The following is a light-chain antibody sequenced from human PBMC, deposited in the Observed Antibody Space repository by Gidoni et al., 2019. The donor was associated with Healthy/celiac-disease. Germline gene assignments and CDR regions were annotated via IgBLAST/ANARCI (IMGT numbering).Light chain of an antibody. Sequence: DIVMTQSPDSLAVSLGERATINCKSSQSVLYSSNNKNYLAWYQQKPGQPHKLLIYWASTRESGVPDRFSGSGSGKDFTLTISSLQAEDVAVYYCQQYYSTLTFGPGTKVDIK. J-gene: IGKJ3*01. V-gene: IGKV4-1*01. CDR2: WAS. CDR3: QQYYSTLT. CDR1: QSVLYSSNNKNY.